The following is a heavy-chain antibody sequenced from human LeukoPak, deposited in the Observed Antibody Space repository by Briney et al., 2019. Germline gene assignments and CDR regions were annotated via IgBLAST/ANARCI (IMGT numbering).Heavy chain of an antibody. Sequence: GGSLRLSCAASGFSFSTSWMHWVRQAPGKGLVWVSRINFDGSSTSYADSVKGRFTFSRDNMKNTLWLQMHSLRVEDTAVYYCVRDEPTSWWFDSWGQGILVTVSS. CDR2: INFDGSST. CDR1: GFSFSTSW. J-gene: IGHJ5*01. CDR3: VRDEPTSWWFDS. V-gene: IGHV3-74*01. D-gene: IGHD2-2*01.